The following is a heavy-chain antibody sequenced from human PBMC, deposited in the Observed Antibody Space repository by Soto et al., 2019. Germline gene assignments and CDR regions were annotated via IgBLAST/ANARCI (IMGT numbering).Heavy chain of an antibody. V-gene: IGHV4-4*07. CDR1: GASISSYF. CDR2: ISTSGTT. CDR3: AREAGPDRWFDP. Sequence: SETLSLTCTVSGASISSYFWTWIRQPAGKGLDWIGRISTSGTTDYNPSLKSRVTMSLDTSKNHFSLNLSSVTAADTAVYYCAREAGPDRWFDPWGQGTLVTVSS. D-gene: IGHD6-19*01. J-gene: IGHJ5*02.